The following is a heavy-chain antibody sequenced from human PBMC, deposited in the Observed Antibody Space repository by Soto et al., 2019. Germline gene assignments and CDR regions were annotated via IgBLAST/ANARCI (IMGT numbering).Heavy chain of an antibody. CDR1: GFTFSSYA. V-gene: IGHV3-23*01. J-gene: IGHJ5*02. CDR3: AKDLSSGSSWDLNWFDP. CDR2: ISGSGVST. D-gene: IGHD6-13*01. Sequence: GGSLRLSCAASGFTFSSYAMSWVRQAPGKGLEWVSAISGSGVSTYYADSRKGRFTYSRDNSKNTRYLQMNSLRAEITAVYYCAKDLSSGSSWDLNWFDPWGQGTLVTVSS.